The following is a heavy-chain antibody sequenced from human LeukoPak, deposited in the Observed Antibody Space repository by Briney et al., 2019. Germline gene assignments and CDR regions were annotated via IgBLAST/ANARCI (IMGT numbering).Heavy chain of an antibody. J-gene: IGHJ4*02. D-gene: IGHD6-13*01. V-gene: IGHV4-39*02. CDR1: GGSISTNSYY. Sequence: SETLSLTCTVSGGSISTNSYYWGWIRQPPGKGLEWIGTIYYSGSTYYNPSLKSRVTISVDTSKNHFSLKLISVTAADTAVYYCARRVKRDGYSSSWSLDYWGQGTLVTVSS. CDR3: ARRVKRDGYSSSWSLDY. CDR2: IYYSGST.